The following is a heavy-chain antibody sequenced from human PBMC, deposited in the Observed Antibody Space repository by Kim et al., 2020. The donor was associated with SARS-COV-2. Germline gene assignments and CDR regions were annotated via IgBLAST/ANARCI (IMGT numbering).Heavy chain of an antibody. Sequence: ASVKVSCKASGYTFSSYFIHWVRQAPGQGLEWMGIIDPSGGSTTYARKSQGRVTMTRDTSTSTVYMELSSLRCEDTAVYYCARAPVIFTRPMDVWGQGTTVTVSS. J-gene: IGHJ6*02. CDR1: GYTFSSYF. V-gene: IGHV1-46*01. CDR2: IDPSGGST. D-gene: IGHD3-9*01. CDR3: ARAPVIFTRPMDV.